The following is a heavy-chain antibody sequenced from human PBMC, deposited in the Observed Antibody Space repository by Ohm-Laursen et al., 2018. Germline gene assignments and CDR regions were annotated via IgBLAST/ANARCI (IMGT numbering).Heavy chain of an antibody. CDR2: ISSSGSTI. J-gene: IGHJ6*02. CDR1: GFTFSSYE. V-gene: IGHV3-48*03. D-gene: IGHD6-13*01. Sequence: SLRLSCAASGFTFSSYEMNWVRQAPGKGLEWVSYISSSGSTIYYADSVKGRFTISRDNAKNSLYLQMNSLRAEDTALYYCAKGLLAAPDYYGMDVWGQGTTVTVSS. CDR3: AKGLLAAPDYYGMDV.